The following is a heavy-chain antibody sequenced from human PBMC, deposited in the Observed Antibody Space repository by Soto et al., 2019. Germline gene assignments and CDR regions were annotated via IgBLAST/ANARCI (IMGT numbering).Heavy chain of an antibody. J-gene: IGHJ5*02. CDR2: INHYEST. CDR1: GGSFSSSY. Sequence: QVQLQQWGAGLLKPSETLSLTCAVYGGSFSSSYWSWIRQPPGKGLEWIGQINHYESTDYNPSLKSRVTISVDTSKNHFSLRLSSVTAADTAMYYCATHCSSTSCYYTFDPWGQGTLVTVSS. CDR3: ATHCSSTSCYYTFDP. D-gene: IGHD2-2*01. V-gene: IGHV4-34*01.